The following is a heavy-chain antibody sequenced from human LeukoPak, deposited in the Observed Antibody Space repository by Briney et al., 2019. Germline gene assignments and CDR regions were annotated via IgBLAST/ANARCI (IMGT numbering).Heavy chain of an antibody. CDR2: INTNTGNP. CDR1: GYTLTSDG. CDR3: ARALPGCGSTNCYGLET. Sequence: ASVKVSCKASGYTLTSDGMNWVRQAPGQGLEWMGWINTNTGNPTYGQGFTGRFVFSLGTSVNTAYLQISSLQAEDTAVYYCARALPGCGSTNCYGLETWGQGTLVTVSS. J-gene: IGHJ5*02. D-gene: IGHD2-2*01. V-gene: IGHV7-4-1*02.